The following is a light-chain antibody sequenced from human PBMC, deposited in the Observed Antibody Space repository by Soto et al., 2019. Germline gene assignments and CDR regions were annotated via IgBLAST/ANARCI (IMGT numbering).Light chain of an antibody. V-gene: IGLV1-51*01. CDR3: GTWDSSLSAGV. Sequence: QSVLTQPPSVSAAPGQTVTIFCSGSSCNIGDNYVSWYQQLPGTAPKLLIYDNNKRPSGIPDRFSGSKSGTSATLGITGLQTGDEADYYCGTWDSSLSAGVFGGGTKLTVL. CDR2: DNN. CDR1: SCNIGDNY. J-gene: IGLJ2*01.